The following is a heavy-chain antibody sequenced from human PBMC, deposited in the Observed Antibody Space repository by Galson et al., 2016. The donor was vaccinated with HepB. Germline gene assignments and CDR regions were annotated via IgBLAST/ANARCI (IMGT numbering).Heavy chain of an antibody. D-gene: IGHD2-2*01. J-gene: IGHJ4*02. CDR2: ISAYNGGI. CDR3: ARGPSVPLSGDY. CDR1: GYRFSDYG. Sequence: SVKVSCKASGYRFSDYGIIWVRQAPGQGLQWMAWISAYNGGIYYAQNFRDRVTVTTDTSTSTAYMELRGLISDDTAMYYCARGPSVPLSGDYWGQGTLVTVSS. V-gene: IGHV1-18*01.